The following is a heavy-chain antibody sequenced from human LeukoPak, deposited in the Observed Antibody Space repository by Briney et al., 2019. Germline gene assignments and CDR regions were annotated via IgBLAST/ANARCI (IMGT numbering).Heavy chain of an antibody. J-gene: IGHJ4*02. D-gene: IGHD3-22*01. CDR2: ISPSGGST. CDR3: ARGRHYYDSSIIDIGY. V-gene: IGHV1-46*01. Sequence: GASVKVSCKASGYTFTSYYMDWVRQAPGQGLEWMGVISPSGGSTIYAQKFQGRVTMTRDMSTSTVYMELSSLKSEDTAVYYCARGRHYYDSSIIDIGYWGQGTLVTVSS. CDR1: GYTFTSYY.